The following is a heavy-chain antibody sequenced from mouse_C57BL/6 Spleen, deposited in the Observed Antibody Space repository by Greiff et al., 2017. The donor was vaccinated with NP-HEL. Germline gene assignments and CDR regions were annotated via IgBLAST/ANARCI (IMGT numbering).Heavy chain of an antibody. CDR2: INPNNGGT. Sequence: EVQLQQSGPELVKPGASVKISCKASGYTFTDYYMNWVKQSPGKSLEWIGDINPNNGGTSYNQKFKGKATLTVDKSSSTAYMELRSLTSEDSAIYYCARSLLAYSGSSYDWYFDVWGTGTTVTVSS. J-gene: IGHJ1*03. CDR3: ARSLLAYSGSSYDWYFDV. V-gene: IGHV1-26*01. CDR1: GYTFTDYY. D-gene: IGHD1-1*01.